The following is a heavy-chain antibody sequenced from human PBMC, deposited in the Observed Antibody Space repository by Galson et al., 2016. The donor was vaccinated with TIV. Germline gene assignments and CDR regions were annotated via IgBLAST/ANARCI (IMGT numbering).Heavy chain of an antibody. CDR2: INTGNGNT. CDR3: ARDIPGTAKYFDF. Sequence: SCKASGYTFIYSAIHWVRQAPGQGLEWMGWINTGNGNTKYSQKFQARVAITRDISASTVYMALNGLRSEDTAVYFCARDIPGTAKYFDFWSQGTPVTVAS. V-gene: IGHV1-3*04. CDR1: GYTFIYSA. D-gene: IGHD3-10*01. J-gene: IGHJ4*02.